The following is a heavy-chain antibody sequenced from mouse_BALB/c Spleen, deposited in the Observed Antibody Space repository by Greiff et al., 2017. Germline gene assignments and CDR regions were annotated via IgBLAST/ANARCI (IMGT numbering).Heavy chain of an antibody. J-gene: IGHJ3*01. V-gene: IGHV1-54*01. Sequence: QVQLQQSGAELVRPGTSVKVSCKASGYSFTNYLIEWVKQRPGQGLEWIGVINPGSGGTNYNEKFKGKATLTADKSSSTAYMQLSSLTSDDSAVYFCARAGNYGNYGFAYWGQGTLVTVSA. CDR1: GYSFTNYL. D-gene: IGHD2-1*01. CDR2: INPGSGGT. CDR3: ARAGNYGNYGFAY.